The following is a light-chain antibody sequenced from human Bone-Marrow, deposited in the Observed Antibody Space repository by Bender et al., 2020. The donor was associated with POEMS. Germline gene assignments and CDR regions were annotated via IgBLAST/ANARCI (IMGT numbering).Light chain of an antibody. Sequence: SYVVTQPPSMSLAPGKTARIPCGGDNIGSKSVQWYQQKPGQAPVLVIYEDVDRPSEIPARFSGSISGNTATLTITGVEARDEADYYCQGWDRSTDHVVFGGGTKLTVL. J-gene: IGLJ3*02. V-gene: IGLV3-21*04. CDR1: NIGSKS. CDR3: QGWDRSTDHVV. CDR2: EDV.